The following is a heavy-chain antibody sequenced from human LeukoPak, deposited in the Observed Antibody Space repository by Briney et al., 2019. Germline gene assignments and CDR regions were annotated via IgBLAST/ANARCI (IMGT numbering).Heavy chain of an antibody. V-gene: IGHV4-30-4*01. J-gene: IGHJ3*02. Sequence: SETLSLTCTVSGGSLSSGDYYWSWLRQPPGTGLEWIGYIYYSGSTYYNPSLKSRVTISVDTSKNQFSLKPSSVTAADTAVYYCARSPGNAFDIWGQGTMVTVSS. CDR1: GGSLSSGDYY. CDR3: ARSPGNAFDI. CDR2: IYYSGST.